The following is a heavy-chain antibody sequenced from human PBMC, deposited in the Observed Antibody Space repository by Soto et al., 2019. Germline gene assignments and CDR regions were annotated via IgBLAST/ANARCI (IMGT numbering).Heavy chain of an antibody. J-gene: IGHJ6*02. CDR1: GFTFSNYG. Sequence: GGSLRLSCAASGFTFSNYGMHWVRQAPGKGLEWVAIIWHDGNNKYYADSVRGRFIISRDNSKNRLYLQMNSLRAEDTAVYYCASDLVGASDSYGLDVWGQGTPVTVYS. D-gene: IGHD1-26*01. CDR2: IWHDGNNK. CDR3: ASDLVGASDSYGLDV. V-gene: IGHV3-33*01.